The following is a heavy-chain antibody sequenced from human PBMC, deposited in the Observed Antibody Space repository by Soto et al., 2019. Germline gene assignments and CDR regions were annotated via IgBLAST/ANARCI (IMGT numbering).Heavy chain of an antibody. V-gene: IGHV1-8*01. D-gene: IGHD2-21*01. CDR1: GYTFINYD. J-gene: IGHJ3*01. CDR3: TRGYGAPLSLVAHPDCFDV. Sequence: QEQLVQSGAAVKRPGASVKVSCKTSGYTFINYDINWVRQATAQGLQWMGWRNPKRGKPGYAQKFQGSFTKTWNTSINTVYLELGGLRAEYTAVDYGTRGYGAPLSLVAHPDCFDVWGQGTMFSVSS. CDR2: RNPKRGKP.